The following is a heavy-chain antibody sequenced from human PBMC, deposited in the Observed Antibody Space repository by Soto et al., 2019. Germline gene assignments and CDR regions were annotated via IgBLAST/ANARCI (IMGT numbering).Heavy chain of an antibody. CDR1: GNTVPNYA. J-gene: IGHJ5*02. CDR3: ARDRPSRIPFFAVVTAP. V-gene: IGHV1-3*01. D-gene: IGHD3-3*01. CDR2: INGGNGNT. Sequence: GASVKVSCKASGNTVPNYAIHWVRQAPGQRLEWMGWINGGNGNTYYSEHFQGRVTFTRDTSTSTVYMQLSSLTSEDTAVYYCARDRPSRIPFFAVVTAPWGQGTLVTVSS.